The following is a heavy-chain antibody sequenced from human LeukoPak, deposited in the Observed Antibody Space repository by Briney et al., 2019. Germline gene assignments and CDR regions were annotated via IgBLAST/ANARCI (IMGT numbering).Heavy chain of an antibody. CDR1: GFTLRNYE. CDR3: ARTHRPGRNAFDI. J-gene: IGHJ3*02. Sequence: GGSLRLSCAASGFTLRNYEMNWVRQAPGKGLEWVSYISSSGSTIYYADSVKGRFTISRDNAKNSLYLQMNSLRAEDTAVYYCARTHRPGRNAFDIWGQGTMVTVSS. CDR2: ISSSGSTI. V-gene: IGHV3-48*03. D-gene: IGHD1-26*01.